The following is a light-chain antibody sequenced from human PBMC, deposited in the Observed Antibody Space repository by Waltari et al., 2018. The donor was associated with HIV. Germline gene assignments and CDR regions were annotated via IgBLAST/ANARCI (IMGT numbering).Light chain of an antibody. V-gene: IGLV2-11*01. CDR1: SSDVGDYNS. CDR2: DVS. Sequence: QSALTQPRSVSGSPGQSVTISCTWTSSDVGDYNSVSWYQQHPGKAPKLMIYDVSKWPSGVPDRFSGSKYGNTASLTISGLQAEDEADYYCCSYAGTYTYVFGTGTKVTVL. CDR3: CSYAGTYTYV. J-gene: IGLJ1*01.